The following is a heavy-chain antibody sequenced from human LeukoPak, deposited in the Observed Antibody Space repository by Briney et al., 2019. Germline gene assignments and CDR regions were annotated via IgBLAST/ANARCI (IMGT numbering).Heavy chain of an antibody. J-gene: IGHJ4*02. Sequence: GGSLRLSCAASGFTFSSYAMSWVRQAPGKGLVWVSRINGDGSDISYADSVKGRFTISRDNAKNTLSLQMNSLTDDDTALYYCTGGFGHNWSPFENWGQGTLVTVSS. CDR3: TGGFGHNWSPFEN. CDR2: INGDGSDI. CDR1: GFTFSSYA. D-gene: IGHD1-1*01. V-gene: IGHV3-74*01.